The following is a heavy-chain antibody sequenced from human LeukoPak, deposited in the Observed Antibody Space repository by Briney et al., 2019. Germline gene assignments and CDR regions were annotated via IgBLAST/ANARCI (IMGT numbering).Heavy chain of an antibody. CDR1: GYTLTEVS. CDR2: FDPDDAET. D-gene: IGHD2-2*01. V-gene: IGHV1-24*01. J-gene: IGHJ3*02. Sequence: ASVKVSCKVSGYTLTEVSMHWVRQAPGKGLEWMGGFDPDDAETIYAQKFQGRVTMTTDTSTSTAYMELRSLRSDDTAEYYCARLYCSSTSCYGGHDAFDIWGQGTMVTVSS. CDR3: ARLYCSSTSCYGGHDAFDI.